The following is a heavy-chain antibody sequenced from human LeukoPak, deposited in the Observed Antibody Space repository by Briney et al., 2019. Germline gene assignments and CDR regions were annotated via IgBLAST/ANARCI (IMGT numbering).Heavy chain of an antibody. J-gene: IGHJ4*02. CDR2: IYYSGST. Sequence: SETLSLTCTVSGGSISSSSYYWGWIRQPPGKGLEWIGSIYYSGSTYYNPSLKSRVTISVDTSKNQFSLKLSSVTAADTAVYYCARESSSFGFWGQGTRVTVSS. D-gene: IGHD6-6*01. CDR1: GGSISSSSYY. V-gene: IGHV4-39*07. CDR3: ARESSSFGF.